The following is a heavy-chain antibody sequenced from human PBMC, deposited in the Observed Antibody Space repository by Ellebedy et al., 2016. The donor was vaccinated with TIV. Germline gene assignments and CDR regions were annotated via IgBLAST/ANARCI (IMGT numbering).Heavy chain of an antibody. Sequence: PGGSLRLSCTASGFTFNIFAMHWVRLSPGRGLEWLGVIMYDGSNRYYTDFLEGRFTISRDNSKNTLHLQLNSLRPEDSAVYYCARDVPEPGQGGWPPGYFFDLWGQGTLVTVSS. CDR3: ARDVPEPGQGGWPPGYFFDL. D-gene: IGHD6-19*01. CDR1: GFTFNIFA. J-gene: IGHJ4*02. CDR2: IMYDGSNR. V-gene: IGHV3-30-3*01.